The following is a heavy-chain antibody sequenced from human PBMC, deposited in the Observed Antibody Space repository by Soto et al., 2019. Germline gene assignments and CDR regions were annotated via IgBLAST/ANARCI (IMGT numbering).Heavy chain of an antibody. CDR3: ARHEVTMVRGVTPFDY. CDR2: IYYSGST. Sequence: LSLTCTVSGGSTSSSSYYWGWIRQPPGKGLEWIGSIYYSGSTYYNPSLKSRVTISVDTSKNQFSLKLSSVTAADTAVYYCARHEVTMVRGVTPFDYWGQGTLVTVSS. CDR1: GGSTSSSSYY. J-gene: IGHJ4*02. V-gene: IGHV4-39*01. D-gene: IGHD3-10*01.